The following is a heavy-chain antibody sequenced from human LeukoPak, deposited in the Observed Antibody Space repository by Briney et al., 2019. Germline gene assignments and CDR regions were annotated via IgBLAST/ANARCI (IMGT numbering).Heavy chain of an antibody. V-gene: IGHV3-30-3*01. Sequence: SGRSLRLSCAASGFTFSSYAMHWVRQAPGKGLEWVAVISYDGSNKYYADSVKGRFTISRDNSKNTLYLQMNSLRAEDTAVYYCARATAYSGYRLYAFDIWGQGTMVTVSS. J-gene: IGHJ3*02. CDR1: GFTFSSYA. CDR2: ISYDGSNK. D-gene: IGHD5-12*01. CDR3: ARATAYSGYRLYAFDI.